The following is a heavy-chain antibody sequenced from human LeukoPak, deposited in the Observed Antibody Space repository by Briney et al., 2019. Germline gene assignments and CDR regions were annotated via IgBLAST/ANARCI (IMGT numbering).Heavy chain of an antibody. Sequence: ASVKVSCKASGYTFTNYAVNWVRQAPGQGLEWMGWINTNTGNPTYAQGFPGRFVFSLDTSVSTAYLQISSLKAEDTAVYYCAREGRSGSSWYLANWGQGVLVTVSS. CDR3: AREGRSGSSWYLAN. CDR2: INTNTGNP. CDR1: GYTFTNYA. D-gene: IGHD6-13*01. V-gene: IGHV7-4-1*02. J-gene: IGHJ4*02.